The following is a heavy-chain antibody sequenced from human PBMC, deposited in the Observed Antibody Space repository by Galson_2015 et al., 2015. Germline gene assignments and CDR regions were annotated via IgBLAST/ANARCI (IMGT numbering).Heavy chain of an antibody. J-gene: IGHJ4*02. Sequence: SVKVSCKASGYTFTGYSMHWGRQAPGQGLEWMGWINPNSGGTNYAQKFQGWVTMTRDTSISTAYMELSRLRSDDTAVYYCARDFGGTTADGVFDYWGQGTLVTVSS. CDR1: GYTFTGYS. CDR2: INPNSGGT. D-gene: IGHD3-16*01. CDR3: ARDFGGTTADGVFDY. V-gene: IGHV1-2*04.